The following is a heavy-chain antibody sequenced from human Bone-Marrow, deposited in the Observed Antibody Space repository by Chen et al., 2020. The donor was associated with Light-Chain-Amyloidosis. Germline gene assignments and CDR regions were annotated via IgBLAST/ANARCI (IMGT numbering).Heavy chain of an antibody. CDR1: GYTFPNYC. D-gene: IGHD5-12*01. CDR2: IYPGDSDA. J-gene: IGHJ4*02. CDR3: ARRRDGYNFDY. V-gene: IGHV5-51*01. Sequence: EVQLEQSGPEVKKPGESLKSSCKGTGYTFPNYCIGWVRQMHGKGLEWMCVIYPGDSDARNRPSLEGQVTISADKSITTAYLQWRSLKASYTAMYYCARRRDGYNFDYWGQGTLVTVSS.